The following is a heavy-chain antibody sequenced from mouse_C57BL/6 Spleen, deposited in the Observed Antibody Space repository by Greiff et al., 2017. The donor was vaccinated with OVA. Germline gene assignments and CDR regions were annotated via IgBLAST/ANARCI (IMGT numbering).Heavy chain of an antibody. CDR3: ARGYCGSSYDAMDY. CDR1: GFTITNTY. V-gene: IGHV14-3*01. D-gene: IGHD1-1*01. CDR2: IDPANGNT. Sequence: EVQLQESVAELVRPGASVKLSCTASGFTITNTYMHWVKQRPEQGLEWIGRIDPANGNTKYDPKFQGKATLTADTSSNTAYLQLSSLTSVYTAIYYCARGYCGSSYDAMDYWGQGTSVTVSS. J-gene: IGHJ4*01.